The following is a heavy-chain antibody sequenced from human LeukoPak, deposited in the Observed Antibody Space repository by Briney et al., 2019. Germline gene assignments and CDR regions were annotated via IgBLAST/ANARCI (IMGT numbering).Heavy chain of an antibody. D-gene: IGHD3-10*01. Sequence: GGSLRLSCAASGFTFSNYNMNWVRQPPGKGLQWVSYISSSSNIIYYADSVKGRFTISRDNAKNSLFLQMNSLRAEDTAVYYCARDLAREFTIDYWGQGTLVTVSS. CDR3: ARDLAREFTIDY. J-gene: IGHJ4*02. CDR1: GFTFSNYN. V-gene: IGHV3-48*01. CDR2: ISSSSNII.